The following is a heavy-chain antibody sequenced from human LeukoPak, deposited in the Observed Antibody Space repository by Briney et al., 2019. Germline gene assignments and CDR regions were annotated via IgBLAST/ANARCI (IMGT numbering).Heavy chain of an antibody. CDR2: IRSSSSYI. D-gene: IGHD2-2*01. V-gene: IGHV3-21*01. CDR3: ARAPVYCSSTSCYSPSGFDY. Sequence: GGSLRLSCAASGFTFSSYSMNWVRQAPGKGLEWVSSIRSSSSYIYYADSVKGRYTISRDNAKNSLYLQMNSLRAEDTAVYYCARAPVYCSSTSCYSPSGFDYWGQGTLVTVSS. CDR1: GFTFSSYS. J-gene: IGHJ4*02.